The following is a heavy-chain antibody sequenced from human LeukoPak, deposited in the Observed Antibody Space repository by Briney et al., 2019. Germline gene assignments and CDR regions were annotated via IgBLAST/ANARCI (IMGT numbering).Heavy chain of an antibody. J-gene: IGHJ4*02. Sequence: EASVKVSCKASGYTFSGYYIHWVRQAPGQGLEWMGWISAYNGNTNYAQKLQGRVTMTTDTSTSTAYMELRSLRSEDTAVYYCAREWTYYYDREYYFDYWGQGTLVTVSS. CDR3: AREWTYYYDREYYFDY. CDR2: ISAYNGNT. CDR1: GYTFSGYY. V-gene: IGHV1-18*04. D-gene: IGHD3-22*01.